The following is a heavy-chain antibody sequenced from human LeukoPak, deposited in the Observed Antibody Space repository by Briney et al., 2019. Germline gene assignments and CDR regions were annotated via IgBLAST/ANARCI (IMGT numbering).Heavy chain of an antibody. CDR2: INPNSGGT. CDR1: GYTFTGYY. Sequence: ASVKVSCKASGYTFTGYYMHWVRQAPGQGLEWMGWINPNSGGTNYAQKFQGRVTMTRDTSICTAYMELSRLRSDDTAVYYCARVVAAIPEDYFDYWGQGTLVTVSS. CDR3: ARVVAAIPEDYFDY. D-gene: IGHD2-15*01. J-gene: IGHJ4*02. V-gene: IGHV1-2*02.